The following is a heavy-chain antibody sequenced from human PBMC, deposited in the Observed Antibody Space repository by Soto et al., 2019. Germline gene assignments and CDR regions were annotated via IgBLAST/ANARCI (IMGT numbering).Heavy chain of an antibody. V-gene: IGHV3-9*01. Sequence: GGSLRLSCAASGFTFDDYAMHWVRQAPGKGLEWVSGISWNSGSIGYADSVKGRFTISRDNAKNSLYLQMNSLRAEDTALYYCAKEGRDCSSTSCYEGPVGDYYMDVWGKGTTVTVSS. CDR3: AKEGRDCSSTSCYEGPVGDYYMDV. CDR1: GFTFDDYA. CDR2: ISWNSGSI. D-gene: IGHD2-2*01. J-gene: IGHJ6*03.